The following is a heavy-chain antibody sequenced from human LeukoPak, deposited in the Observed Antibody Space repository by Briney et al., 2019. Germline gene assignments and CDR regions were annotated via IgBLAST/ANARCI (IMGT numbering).Heavy chain of an antibody. CDR3: AKTQQWLVYFDY. D-gene: IGHD6-19*01. CDR1: GFTFSSYA. V-gene: IGHV3-23*01. CDR2: NSGSGGST. Sequence: GGSLRLSCAASGFTFSSYAMSWVRQTPEKGLEWVSANSGSGGSTYYADSVKGRFTISRDNSKNTLYLQMNSLRAEDTAVYYCAKTQQWLVYFDYWGQGTLVTVSS. J-gene: IGHJ4*02.